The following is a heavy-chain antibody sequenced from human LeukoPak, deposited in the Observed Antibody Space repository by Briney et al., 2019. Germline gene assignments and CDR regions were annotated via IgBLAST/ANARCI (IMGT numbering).Heavy chain of an antibody. Sequence: KPSETLSLTCTVSGGSISSYYWSWVRQPPGKGLEWIGSIFHSGSTYYNPSLKSRVTISVDTSKNQFSLKLSSVTAADTAVYYCARGNTAMINWGQGTLVTVSS. CDR2: IFHSGST. J-gene: IGHJ4*02. CDR1: GGSISSYY. CDR3: ARGNTAMIN. D-gene: IGHD5-18*01. V-gene: IGHV4-38-2*02.